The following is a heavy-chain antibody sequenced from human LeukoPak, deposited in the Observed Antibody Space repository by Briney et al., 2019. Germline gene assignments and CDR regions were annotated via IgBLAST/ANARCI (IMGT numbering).Heavy chain of an antibody. D-gene: IGHD2-2*01. CDR2: ISSSGSTI. J-gene: IGHJ6*02. CDR3: AREYQLLLYYYYYYGMDV. CDR1: AFTFSSYE. V-gene: IGHV3-48*03. Sequence: PGGSLRLSCAASAFTFSSYEMNCVRQAPGKGLEWVSYISSSGSTIYYADSVKGRFTISRDNAKNSLYLQMNSLRAEDTAVYYCAREYQLLLYYYYYYGMDVWGHGTTVTVSS.